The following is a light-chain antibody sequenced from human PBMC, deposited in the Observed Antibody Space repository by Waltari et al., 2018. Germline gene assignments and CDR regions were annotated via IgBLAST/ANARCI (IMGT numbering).Light chain of an antibody. J-gene: IGLJ2*01. Sequence: QSVLTQPPSVSGTPGQRVTISCSGSSSNIGSRTMNWYRQLPGTAPKLLIFNNHLRPAAVPDRLSASKSGTSASLISSGLQSEDEGIYYCSTWDDSLNNLVFGGGTKLTVL. CDR1: SSNIGSRT. CDR2: NNH. V-gene: IGLV1-44*01. CDR3: STWDDSLNNLV.